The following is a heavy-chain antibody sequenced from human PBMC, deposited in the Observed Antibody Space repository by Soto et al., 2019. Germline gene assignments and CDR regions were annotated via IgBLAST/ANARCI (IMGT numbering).Heavy chain of an antibody. CDR3: ARSPVPRSIAAGPPFDS. J-gene: IGHJ4*02. Sequence: SETLSLTCTVSGGSISSGGYYWSWIRQHPGKGLEWIGYIYYSGSTYYNPSLKSRVTISVDTSKNQFSLKLSSVTAADTAVYYCARSPVPRSIAAGPPFDSWGQETLVTVSS. CDR2: IYYSGST. CDR1: GGSISSGGYY. D-gene: IGHD6-6*01. V-gene: IGHV4-31*03.